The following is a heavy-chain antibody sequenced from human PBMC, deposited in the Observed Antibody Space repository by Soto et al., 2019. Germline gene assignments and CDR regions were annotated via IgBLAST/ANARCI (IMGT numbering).Heavy chain of an antibody. CDR1: GFIVSDAY. D-gene: IGHD2-15*01. J-gene: IGHJ4*02. Sequence: EVQLVESAGGLIQPGGSLRLSCAASGFIVSDAYMSWVRQAPGKGLEWVSRINADGRSTMYADSVKGRFTISRDNAKNTLYLQMNSLRAEDTAVYYCARSDCSGVSCYSAGLYWGQGTLVTVSS. V-gene: IGHV3-74*02. CDR2: INADGRST. CDR3: ARSDCSGVSCYSAGLY.